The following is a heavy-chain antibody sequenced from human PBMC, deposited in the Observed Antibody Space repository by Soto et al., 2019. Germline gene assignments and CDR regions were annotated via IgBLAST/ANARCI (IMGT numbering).Heavy chain of an antibody. V-gene: IGHV1-18*01. J-gene: IGHJ4*02. CDR3: GRVSGSGYYSWGY. CDR2: ISTYNGNT. Sequence: QVQLVQSGAAVKKPGASVKVSCKASGYTFINYGISWVRQAPGQGLEWMGWISTYNGNTTYAKKLQGRVTMTTDTSTSTAYMELRSLRSDDTAVYYCGRVSGSGYYSWGYWGQGTLVTVSS. D-gene: IGHD5-12*01. CDR1: GYTFINYG.